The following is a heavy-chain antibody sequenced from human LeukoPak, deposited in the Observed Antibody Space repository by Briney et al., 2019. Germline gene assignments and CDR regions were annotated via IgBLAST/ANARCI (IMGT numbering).Heavy chain of an antibody. J-gene: IGHJ4*02. V-gene: IGHV1-2*02. CDR2: INPNSGGT. D-gene: IGHD3-10*01. CDR1: GYTFTGYY. Sequence: GASVKVSCKASGYTFTGYYMHWVRQAPGQGLEWMGWINPNSGGTNYAQKFQGRVTMTRDTSISTAYMELSRLRSDDTAVYYCARSPMVRGVITGASDYWGQGTLVTVSS. CDR3: ARSPMVRGVITGASDY.